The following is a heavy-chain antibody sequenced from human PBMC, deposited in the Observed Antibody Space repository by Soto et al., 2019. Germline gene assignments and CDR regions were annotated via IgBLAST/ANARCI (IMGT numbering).Heavy chain of an antibody. CDR1: GFTFTSSA. CDR3: AADPLTGTGGLDY. CDR2: IVVGSGNT. Sequence: QMQLVQSGPEVKKPGTSVKVSCKASGFTFTSSAVQWVRQARGQRLEWIGWIVVGSGNTNYAQKFQERVTITRDMSTSTAYMELSSLRSEDTAVYYCAADPLTGTGGLDYWGQGTLVTVSS. J-gene: IGHJ4*02. D-gene: IGHD1-7*01. V-gene: IGHV1-58*01.